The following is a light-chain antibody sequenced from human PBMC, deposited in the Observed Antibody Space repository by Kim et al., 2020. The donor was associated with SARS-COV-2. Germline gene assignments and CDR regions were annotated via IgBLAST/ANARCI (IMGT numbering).Light chain of an antibody. Sequence: SPGERATLSCGASQTLSSSYLAWYQQKPGLAPRLLFYDASSRATGIPDRFSGSGSRTDFTLTISRLEAEDFAVYYCQQYGSSPLTFGGGTKVDIK. CDR3: QQYGSSPLT. J-gene: IGKJ4*01. CDR2: DAS. V-gene: IGKV3D-20*01. CDR1: QTLSSSY.